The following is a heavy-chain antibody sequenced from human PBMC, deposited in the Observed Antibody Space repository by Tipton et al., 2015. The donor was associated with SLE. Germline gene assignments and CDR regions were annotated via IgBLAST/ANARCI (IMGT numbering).Heavy chain of an antibody. CDR3: ARHGNQDY. J-gene: IGHJ4*02. Sequence: TLSLTCIVSGGSISRGTYYWSWIRHHPRKGPEWIGYIYNSGGTYYNPSLKSRVTISIDTSRNQFSLKLSSVTAADTAVYYCARHGNQDYWGQGTLVTVSS. D-gene: IGHD4-23*01. CDR1: GGSISRGTYY. V-gene: IGHV4-31*03. CDR2: IYNSGGT.